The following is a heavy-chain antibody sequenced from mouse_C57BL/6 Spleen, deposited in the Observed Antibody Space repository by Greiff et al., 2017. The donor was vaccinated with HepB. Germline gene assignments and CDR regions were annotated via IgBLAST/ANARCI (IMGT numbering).Heavy chain of an antibody. J-gene: IGHJ3*01. Sequence: EVNLVESGGGLVKPGGSLKLSCAASGFTFSSYAMSWVRQTPEKRLEWVATISDGGSYTYYPDNVKGRFTISRDNAKNNLYLQMSHLKSEDTAMYYCARDESNYEGDWFAYWGQGTLVTVSA. V-gene: IGHV5-4*01. D-gene: IGHD2-5*01. CDR3: ARDESNYEGDWFAY. CDR1: GFTFSSYA. CDR2: ISDGGSYT.